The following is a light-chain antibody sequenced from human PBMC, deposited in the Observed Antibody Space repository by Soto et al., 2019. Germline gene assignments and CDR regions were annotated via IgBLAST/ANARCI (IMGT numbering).Light chain of an antibody. J-gene: IGKJ4*01. CDR2: TAS. CDR3: QQSYSAPLT. Sequence: DIQMTQSPSSLSASVGDRVTITCRASQTISNFLNWYQQKPGKAPHLLIYTASSLQSGVPSRFGGSGSGTDFTLTINSLQPEDFGTYYCQQSYSAPLTFGGGTKVDIK. CDR1: QTISNF. V-gene: IGKV1-39*01.